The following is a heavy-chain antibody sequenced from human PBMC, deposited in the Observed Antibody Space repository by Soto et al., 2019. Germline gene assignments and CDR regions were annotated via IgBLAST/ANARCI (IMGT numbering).Heavy chain of an antibody. D-gene: IGHD5-12*01. J-gene: IGHJ3*02. V-gene: IGHV3-53*01. CDR2: IYSGGST. Sequence: GGSLSLSCAASGFTVSSNHMSWVRHAPGKGLEWVSLIYSGGSTYYADSVRGRFTISRDNSKNTLHLQMNSLRAEDTAVYYCAIRRGYSGYDSAFDIWGQGTMVTVSS. CDR1: GFTVSSNH. CDR3: AIRRGYSGYDSAFDI.